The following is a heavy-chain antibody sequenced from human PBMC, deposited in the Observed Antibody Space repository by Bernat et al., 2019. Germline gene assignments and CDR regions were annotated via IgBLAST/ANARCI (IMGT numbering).Heavy chain of an antibody. Sequence: QVQLQESGPGLVKPSETLSPTCAVSGYSISSGYYWGWIRQPPGKGLEWIGSFDHSGSTYYNSSLKSRVTISVDTSKNQFSLKLSSVTAADTAVYYCARVGVVDAFDIWGQGTMVTVSS. V-gene: IGHV4-38-2*01. CDR3: ARVGVVDAFDI. CDR2: FDHSGST. J-gene: IGHJ3*02. CDR1: GYSISSGYY. D-gene: IGHD3-3*01.